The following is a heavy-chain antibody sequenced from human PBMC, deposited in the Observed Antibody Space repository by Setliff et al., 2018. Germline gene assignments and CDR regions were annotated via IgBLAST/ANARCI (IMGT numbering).Heavy chain of an antibody. CDR3: ATDAYYDSLGYVF. CDR1: GFTFSHAR. J-gene: IGHJ4*02. D-gene: IGHD3-16*01. V-gene: IGHV3-15*01. CDR2: IKIINDGGTA. Sequence: GGSLRLSCVTSGFTFSHARMSWVRQAPGKGLEWVGHIKIINDGGTAEYAAVVKGRFTISRDDSENTLHLLMNSLKIDDTAVYYCATDAYYDSLGYVFWGQGTRVTVSS.